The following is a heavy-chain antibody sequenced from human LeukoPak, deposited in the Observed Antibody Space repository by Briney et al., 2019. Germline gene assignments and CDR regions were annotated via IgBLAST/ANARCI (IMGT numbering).Heavy chain of an antibody. CDR2: IRYDGSNK. V-gene: IGHV3-30*02. Sequence: GGSLRLSCAASGFTFSSYGMHWVRQAPGKGLEWVAFIRYDGSNKYYADSVKGRFTISRDNSKNTLYLQMNSLRAEDTAVYYCAKDGPDIVVVPAAQHYYYYMDVWGKGTTVNTSS. D-gene: IGHD2-2*01. CDR1: GFTFSSYG. CDR3: AKDGPDIVVVPAAQHYYYYMDV. J-gene: IGHJ6*03.